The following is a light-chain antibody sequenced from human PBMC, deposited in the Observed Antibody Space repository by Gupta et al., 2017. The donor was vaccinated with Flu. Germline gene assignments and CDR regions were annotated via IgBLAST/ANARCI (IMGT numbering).Light chain of an antibody. CDR2: AAS. CDR3: QQSDSTPYT. J-gene: IGKJ2*01. Sequence: DIQMTQSPSSLSASVGDRVTITCRASQSISSYFYWYQQKPGKAPKLLIYAASSLQSGVPSRFSGSGSGTDFTLTISRLQPEDFATYYCQQSDSTPYTFGQGTKLEIK. CDR1: QSISSY. V-gene: IGKV1-39*01.